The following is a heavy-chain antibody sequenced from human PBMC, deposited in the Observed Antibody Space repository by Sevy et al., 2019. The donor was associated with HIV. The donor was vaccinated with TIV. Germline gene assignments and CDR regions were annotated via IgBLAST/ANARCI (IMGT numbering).Heavy chain of an antibody. CDR2: ISGSGGST. Sequence: GGSLRLSCAASGFTFSSYAMSWVRQAPGKGLEWVSAISGSGGSTYYADSVKGRFTISGDNSKKTLYLRMNSLRAEDTAVYYCAKKGDYYDSSGYYSWYYYYGMDVWGQGTTVTVSS. D-gene: IGHD3-22*01. J-gene: IGHJ6*02. V-gene: IGHV3-23*01. CDR3: AKKGDYYDSSGYYSWYYYYGMDV. CDR1: GFTFSSYA.